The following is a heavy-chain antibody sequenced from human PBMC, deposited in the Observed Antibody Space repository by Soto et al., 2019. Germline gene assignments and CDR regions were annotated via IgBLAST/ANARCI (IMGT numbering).Heavy chain of an antibody. V-gene: IGHV3-15*01. D-gene: IGHD4-4*01. CDR2: IKSKTDGGTT. CDR1: GFTFSNAW. Sequence: PGGSLRLSCTASGFTFSNAWMIWVRQAPGKGLEWVGRIKSKTDGGTTDYAAPVKGRFTISRDDSKNTLYLQMNSLKTEDTAVYYCTSEYSNYGDYYYGMDVWGQGTTVTVSS. CDR3: TSEYSNYGDYYYGMDV. J-gene: IGHJ6*02.